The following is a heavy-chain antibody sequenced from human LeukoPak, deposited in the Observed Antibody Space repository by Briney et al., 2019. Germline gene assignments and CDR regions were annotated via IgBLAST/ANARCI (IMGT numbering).Heavy chain of an antibody. J-gene: IGHJ4*02. Sequence: GGSLRLSCAASGFTFSSYGMHWVRQAPGKGLEWVAFIRYDGSNKYYADSVKGRFTISRDNSKNTLYLQTNSLRAEDTAVYYCAKGEHCYDSSGYATPDYWGQGTLVTVSS. CDR1: GFTFSSYG. V-gene: IGHV3-30*02. D-gene: IGHD3-22*01. CDR2: IRYDGSNK. CDR3: AKGEHCYDSSGYATPDY.